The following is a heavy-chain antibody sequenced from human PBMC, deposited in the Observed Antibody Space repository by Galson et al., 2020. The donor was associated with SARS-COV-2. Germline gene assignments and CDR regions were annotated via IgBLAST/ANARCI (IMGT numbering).Heavy chain of an antibody. J-gene: IGHJ3*02. Sequence: SDPLSPTCTVSAASPNNNRYYWRWVRQPPGKGLERAGSSPYTLYTHYNPSLKSRLTISADTSKNVFSLTLTSVTAADTAVYYCARDDVATGFHDPFDIWAQGTLVTVSS. CDR1: AASPNNNRYY. CDR3: ARDDVATGFHDPFDI. D-gene: IGHD3-9*01. V-gene: IGHV4-39*02. CDR2: SPYTLYT.